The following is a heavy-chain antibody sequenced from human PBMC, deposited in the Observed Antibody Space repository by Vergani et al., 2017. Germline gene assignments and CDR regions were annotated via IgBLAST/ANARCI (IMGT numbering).Heavy chain of an antibody. V-gene: IGHV1-69*12. CDR2: IIPIFGTA. CDR1: GGTFSSYA. J-gene: IGHJ6*02. D-gene: IGHD2-21*02. Sequence: QVQLVQSGAEVKKPGSSVKVSCKASGGTFSSYAISWVRQAPGQGLEWMGGIIPIFGTANYAQKFQGRVTITADESTSTAYMELSSLRSEDTAVYYCARDPRGYGGDPEDYYDGMDVWGQGTTVTVSS. CDR3: ARDPRGYGGDPEDYYDGMDV.